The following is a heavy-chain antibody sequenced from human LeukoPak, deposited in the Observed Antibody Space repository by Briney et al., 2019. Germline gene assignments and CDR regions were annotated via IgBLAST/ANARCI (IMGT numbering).Heavy chain of an antibody. CDR2: IYSDGST. CDR1: GFIVSGDF. Sequence: GGSLRPSCAASGFIVSGDFMSWVRQAPGKGLEWVSVIYSDGSTYYADSVKGRFTISRDNSKNTLDLQMTGLRAEDTAVYYCARERGRGRSAPVFDYWGQGTLVTVSS. J-gene: IGHJ4*02. D-gene: IGHD1-26*01. V-gene: IGHV3-53*01. CDR3: ARERGRGRSAPVFDY.